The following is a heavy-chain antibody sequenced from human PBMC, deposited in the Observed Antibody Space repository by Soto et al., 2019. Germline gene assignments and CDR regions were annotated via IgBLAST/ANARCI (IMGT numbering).Heavy chain of an antibody. CDR1: GGTFSSYA. Sequence: QVQLVQSGAEVKKPGSSVQVSCKASGGTFSSYAISWVRQAPGQGLEWMGGIIPIFGTANYAQKFQGRVTITAVESTSTADRELSRLRAEDTAVYYCVCTRRTWGSYPYHYYCGMEVCVQASTVTVSS. V-gene: IGHV1-69*01. CDR2: IIPIFGTA. D-gene: IGHD1-26*01. J-gene: IGHJ6*01. CDR3: VCTRRTWGSYPYHYYCGMEV.